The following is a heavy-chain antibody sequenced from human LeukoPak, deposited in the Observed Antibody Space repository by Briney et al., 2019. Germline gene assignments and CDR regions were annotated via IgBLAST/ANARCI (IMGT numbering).Heavy chain of an antibody. D-gene: IGHD3-16*01. J-gene: IGHJ4*02. CDR1: GGSISSSSYY. CDR3: ARSDDYVWGSNDY. V-gene: IGHV4-39*01. CDR2: IYYSGST. Sequence: TSETLSLTCTVSGGSISSSSYYWGWIRQPPGKGLEWIGSIYYSGSTYYNPSLKSRVTISVDMSKNQFSLKLSSVTAADTAVYYYARSDDYVWGSNDYWGQGTLVTVSS.